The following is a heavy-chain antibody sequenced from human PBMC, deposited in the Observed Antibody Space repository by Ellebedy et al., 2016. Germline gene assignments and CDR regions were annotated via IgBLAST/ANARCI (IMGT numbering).Heavy chain of an antibody. CDR3: ATAPWIQLWLFN. Sequence: GESLKISXAASGFTFSSYSMNWVRQAPGKGLEWVSSISSSSSYIYYADSVKGRFTISRDNAKNSLYLQMNSLRAEDTAVYYCATAPWIQLWLFNWGQGTLVTVSS. V-gene: IGHV3-21*01. CDR1: GFTFSSYS. D-gene: IGHD5-18*01. CDR2: ISSSSSYI. J-gene: IGHJ4*02.